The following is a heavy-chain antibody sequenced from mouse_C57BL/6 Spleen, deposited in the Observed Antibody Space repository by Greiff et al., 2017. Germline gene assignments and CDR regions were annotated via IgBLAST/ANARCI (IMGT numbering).Heavy chain of an antibody. Sequence: VQLQQSGAELVRPGTSVKVSCKASGYAFTNYLIEWVKQRPGQGLEWIGVINPGSGGTNYNEKFKGKATLTADESSSTAYMQLSSLTSEDSAVYFFAAGLLLESFDYWGQGTTLTVSS. V-gene: IGHV1-54*01. CDR1: GYAFTNYL. J-gene: IGHJ2*01. D-gene: IGHD2-12*01. CDR3: AAGLLLESFDY. CDR2: INPGSGGT.